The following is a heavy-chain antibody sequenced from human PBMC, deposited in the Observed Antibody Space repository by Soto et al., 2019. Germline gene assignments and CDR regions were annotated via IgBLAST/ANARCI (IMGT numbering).Heavy chain of an antibody. CDR2: MNPGSGKT. CDR3: AHRPGSSWYSGNNWFDP. V-gene: IGHV1-8*02. CDR1: GYTFINFD. Sequence: ASVKVSCKASGYTFINFDISWVRQAAGQGLVWLGWMNPGSGKTGYASKFQGRLTITKDTSKNQVVLTMTNMDPVDTATYYCAHRPGSSWYSGNNWFDPWGQGTLVTVSS. J-gene: IGHJ5*02. D-gene: IGHD6-13*01.